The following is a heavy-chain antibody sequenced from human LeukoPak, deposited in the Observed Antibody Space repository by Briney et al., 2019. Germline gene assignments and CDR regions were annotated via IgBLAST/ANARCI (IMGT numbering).Heavy chain of an antibody. J-gene: IGHJ4*02. CDR3: ARHCGYNSACYYFDD. Sequence: PSETLSLTCTVSGGSISSYYWSWLRQPPGKGLEWIAYIYYSGSTNYNPSLKSRVTISVDTSKNQFSLKLSSVTAADTAVYYCARHCGYNSACYYFDDWGQGTLVTVSS. CDR2: IYYSGST. CDR1: GGSISSYY. D-gene: IGHD5-12*01. V-gene: IGHV4-59*08.